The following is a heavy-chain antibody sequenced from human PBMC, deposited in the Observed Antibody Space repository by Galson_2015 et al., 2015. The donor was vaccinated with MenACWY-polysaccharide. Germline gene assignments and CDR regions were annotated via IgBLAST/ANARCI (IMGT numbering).Heavy chain of an antibody. CDR1: GYTFTSYA. Sequence: SVKVSCKASGYTFTSYAMFWVRQAPGQRLECLEWINAGNGNMKYSQKFQGRVTITRDTSATTAYMELSSLRSEDTAVYYCARDGSPGERAAPRGFDSWGQGTLVTVSS. CDR3: ARDGSPGERAAPRGFDS. D-gene: IGHD3-10*01. CDR2: INAGNGNM. J-gene: IGHJ5*01. V-gene: IGHV1-3*01.